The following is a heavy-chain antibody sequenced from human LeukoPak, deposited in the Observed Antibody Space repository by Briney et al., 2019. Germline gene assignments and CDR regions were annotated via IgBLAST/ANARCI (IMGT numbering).Heavy chain of an antibody. J-gene: IGHJ4*02. CDR3: ATGRDGYNLDY. CDR1: GFTFSSYG. D-gene: IGHD5-24*01. Sequence: GGTLRLSCVASGFTFSSYGMSWVRQAPGKGLEWVSTIRGSGGSTYYADSVKGRFTISRDNSKNTLYLQMNSLRAEDTAIYYCATGRDGYNLDYWGQGTLVAVSS. V-gene: IGHV3-23*01. CDR2: IRGSGGST.